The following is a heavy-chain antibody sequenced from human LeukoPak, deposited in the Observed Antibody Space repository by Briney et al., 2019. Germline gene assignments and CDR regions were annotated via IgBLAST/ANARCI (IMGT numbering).Heavy chain of an antibody. D-gene: IGHD3-10*01. J-gene: IGHJ4*02. V-gene: IGHV1-18*01. Sequence: ASVKLSFNCTVYSFTSYGIRCIRQPPGPKHQWMGLISAYNGNTNYTQKLQSRVTMTKDPSTSTAYMELRSLRSDDTAVYYCARVVRGSCDYWGQGTLVTVSS. CDR2: ISAYNGNT. CDR3: ARVVRGSCDY. CDR1: VYSFTSYG.